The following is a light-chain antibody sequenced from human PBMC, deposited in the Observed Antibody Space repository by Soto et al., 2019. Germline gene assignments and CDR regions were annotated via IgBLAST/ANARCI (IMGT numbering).Light chain of an antibody. CDR2: RNN. CDR1: SSNIGSNF. CDR3: AAWDDNLSGRVV. V-gene: IGLV1-47*01. J-gene: IGLJ2*01. Sequence: QLVLTQPPSASGTPGQRVTISCSGSSSNIGSNFVYWYQQLPGTAPKLLIYRNNQRPSGVPDRFSGSKSGTSASLAISGLRSEDEADYYCAAWDDNLSGRVVFGGGTQLTVL.